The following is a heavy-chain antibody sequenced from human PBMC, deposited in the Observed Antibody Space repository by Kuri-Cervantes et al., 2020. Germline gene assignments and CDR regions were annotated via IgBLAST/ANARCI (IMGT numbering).Heavy chain of an antibody. CDR2: IKCDGSEK. CDR1: GFTFSSSW. CDR3: AQGGNRDY. V-gene: IGHV3-52*01. J-gene: IGHJ4*02. D-gene: IGHD4-23*01. Sequence: GESLKISCAASGFTFSSSWMHWVCQAPEKGLEWVADIKCDGSEKYYVDSVKGRFTISRDNAKNSLYLQMNSLRAEDTAVYYCAQGGNRDYWGQGTLVTVSS.